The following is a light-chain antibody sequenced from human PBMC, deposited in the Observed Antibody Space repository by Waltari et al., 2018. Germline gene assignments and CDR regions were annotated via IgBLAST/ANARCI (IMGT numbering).Light chain of an antibody. V-gene: IGKV1-39*01. J-gene: IGKJ1*01. CDR3: QQSYSTQT. CDR2: SAS. CDR1: QTISNY. Sequence: DIQMTQSPSSLSASVGDRVTITCRASQTISNYLNWYQQKPGKAPKLLLYSASTLQSGVPSRFSGSRYGTDFTLTISSLQPEDFATYYCQQSYSTQTFGQGTKVEVK.